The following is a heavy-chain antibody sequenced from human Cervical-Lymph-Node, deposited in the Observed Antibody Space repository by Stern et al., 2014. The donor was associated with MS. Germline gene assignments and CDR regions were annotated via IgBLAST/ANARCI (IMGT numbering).Heavy chain of an antibody. CDR2: ISADSGNT. Sequence: QVQLVQSGTEVKKPGASVLVSCKASGYTFTTYGITWVRQAPGQGLEWMGWISADSGNTKYAQKFQERVTMTRDTTTGTAYMEVRSLRSEDTAVYYCARDKMHAFDYWGQGTQVTVPS. J-gene: IGHJ4*02. V-gene: IGHV1-18*01. D-gene: IGHD2-8*01. CDR1: GYTFTTYG. CDR3: ARDKMHAFDY.